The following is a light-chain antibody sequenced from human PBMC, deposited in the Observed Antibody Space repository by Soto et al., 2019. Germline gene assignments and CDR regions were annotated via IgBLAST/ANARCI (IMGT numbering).Light chain of an antibody. J-gene: IGKJ4*01. Sequence: EIVLTQSPGTLSLSPGERATLSCRAGQSVSSSYLAWYQQKPGQAPRHLIYGASSRATGIPDRFSGSGSGTDFTLTISRLEPEDFAVYYCQHYGSLVLTFGGGTKVEI. CDR2: GAS. V-gene: IGKV3-20*01. CDR1: QSVSSSY. CDR3: QHYGSLVLT.